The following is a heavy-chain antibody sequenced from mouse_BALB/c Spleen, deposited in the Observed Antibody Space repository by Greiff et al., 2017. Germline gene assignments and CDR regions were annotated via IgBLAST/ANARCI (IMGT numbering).Heavy chain of an antibody. V-gene: IGHV14-1*02. CDR2: IDPENGNT. D-gene: IGHD2-5*01. J-gene: IGHJ2*01. Sequence: EVQLQQSGAELVRPGASVKLSCKASGFTIKGYYMHWVKQRPEQGLEWIGWIDPENGNTKYDPKFKGKASITADTSSNTAYLQLSSLTSEDTAVYYCASLYYSNYGDYWGQGTTLTVSS. CDR1: GFTIKGYY. CDR3: ASLYYSNYGDY.